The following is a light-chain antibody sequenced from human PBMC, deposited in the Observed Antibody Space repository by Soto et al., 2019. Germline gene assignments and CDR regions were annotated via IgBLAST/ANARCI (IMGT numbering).Light chain of an antibody. V-gene: IGKV1-9*01. J-gene: IGKJ2*01. Sequence: IQLTQSPSSLSASVGDRVTVTCRASQGISSYLAWYQQQPGKAPKLLIYAASTLQRGVSSRFSGSGSGTDFTLTISSLQPEDFATYYCQQLNSYPPTFGRGTKLEIK. CDR3: QQLNSYPPT. CDR1: QGISSY. CDR2: AAS.